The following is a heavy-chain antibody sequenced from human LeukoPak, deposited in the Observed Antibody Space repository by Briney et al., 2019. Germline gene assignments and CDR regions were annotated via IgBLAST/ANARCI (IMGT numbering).Heavy chain of an antibody. V-gene: IGHV1-18*01. CDR2: ISAYNGNT. CDR1: GGTFSSYA. D-gene: IGHD2-2*01. J-gene: IGHJ6*04. CDR3: ARKFLGYCSSTSCLYGMDV. Sequence: ASVKVSCKASGGTFSSYAISWVRQAPGQGLEWMGWISAYNGNTNYAQKLQGRVTMTTDTSTSTAYMELRSLRSDDTAVYYCARKFLGYCSSTSCLYGMDVWGKGTTVTVSS.